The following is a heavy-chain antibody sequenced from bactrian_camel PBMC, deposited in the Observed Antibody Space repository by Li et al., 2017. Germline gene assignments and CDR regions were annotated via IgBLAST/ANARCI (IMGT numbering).Heavy chain of an antibody. CDR1: GAPYSINC. J-gene: IGHJ4*01. CDR3: AASRYMLGGSCRGGPSDYNY. D-gene: IGHD6*01. V-gene: IGHV3S53*01. Sequence: HVQLVESGGGSVQAGGSLRLSCTASGAPYSINCMGWFRQEPGKERERVARILRGGRATYADSVKGRFTISKDNAENTLYLQMNSLKPEDTAMYYCAASRYMLGGSCRGGPSDYNYWGQGTQVTVS. CDR2: ILRGGRA.